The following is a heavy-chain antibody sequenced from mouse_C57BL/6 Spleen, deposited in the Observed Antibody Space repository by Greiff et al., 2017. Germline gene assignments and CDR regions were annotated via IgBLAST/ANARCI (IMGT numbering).Heavy chain of an antibody. Sequence: VQLQQSGPGLVQPSQSLSITCTVSGFSLTSYGVHWVRQSPGKGLEWLGVIWRGGSTDYNAAFMSRLSITKDNSKSQVFFKMNILQADDTAIYYCAILYDSLYAMDYWGQGTSVTVSS. D-gene: IGHD2-3*01. V-gene: IGHV2-5*01. CDR3: AILYDSLYAMDY. J-gene: IGHJ4*01. CDR2: IWRGGST. CDR1: GFSLTSYG.